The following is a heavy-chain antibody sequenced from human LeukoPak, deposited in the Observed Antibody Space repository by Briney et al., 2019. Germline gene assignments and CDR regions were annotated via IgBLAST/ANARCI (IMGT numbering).Heavy chain of an antibody. CDR2: IWYDGSNK. CDR3: AKDGIRDFDWLGSYGMDV. Sequence: GISMRSSCASCAFTFSSYGMHWVRHAPGKVLKWVAVIWYDGSNKYYADSVTGRFTISRDNSKNTLYLQMNSLRAEDTAVFFQAKDGIRDFDWLGSYGMDVWGQGTTVTVSS. J-gene: IGHJ6*02. CDR1: AFTFSSYG. V-gene: IGHV3-33*06. D-gene: IGHD3-9*01.